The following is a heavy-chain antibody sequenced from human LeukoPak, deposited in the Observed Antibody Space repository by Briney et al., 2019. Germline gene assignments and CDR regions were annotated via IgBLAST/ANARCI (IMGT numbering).Heavy chain of an antibody. V-gene: IGHV4-34*01. CDR3: ARGSDTAAGLY. CDR1: GWSFSGYY. J-gene: IGHJ4*02. D-gene: IGHD6-13*01. CDR2: INHSGST. Sequence: SETLSLTCAVYGWSFSGYYWSWVRQPPGKGLEWIGEINHSGSTNYNPSLKSRVSISVDSSKNQFSLKVSSVTAAVTAVYYCARGSDTAAGLYWGQGTLVTVSS.